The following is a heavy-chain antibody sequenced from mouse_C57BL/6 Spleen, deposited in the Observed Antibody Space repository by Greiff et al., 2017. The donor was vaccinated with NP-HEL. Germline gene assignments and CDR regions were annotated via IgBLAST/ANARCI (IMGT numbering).Heavy chain of an antibody. CDR2: INPNNGGT. V-gene: IGHV1-26*01. CDR1: GYTFTDYY. CDR3: ARGGDVGYFDV. D-gene: IGHD3-3*01. Sequence: VQLQRSGPELVKPGASVKISCKASGYTFTDYYMNWVKQSHGKSLEWIGDINPNNGGTSYNQKFKGKATLTVGKSSSTAYMELRSLTSEDSAVYYCARGGDVGYFDVWGTGTTVTVSS. J-gene: IGHJ1*03.